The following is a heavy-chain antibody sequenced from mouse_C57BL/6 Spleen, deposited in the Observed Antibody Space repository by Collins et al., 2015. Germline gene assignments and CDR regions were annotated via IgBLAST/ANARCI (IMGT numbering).Heavy chain of an antibody. V-gene: IGHV1-55*01. CDR3: ARGYYYGSSRYYAMDS. CDR1: GYTFTSYW. Sequence: QVQLQQPGAELVKPGASVKMSCKASGYTFTSYWITWVKQRPGQGLEWIGDIYPGSGSINYNEKFKSKATLTVDTSSSTAYMQLSSLTSEDSAVYYCARGYYYGSSRYYAMDSWGQGTSVTVSS. CDR2: IYPGSGSI. D-gene: IGHD1-1*01. J-gene: IGHJ4*01.